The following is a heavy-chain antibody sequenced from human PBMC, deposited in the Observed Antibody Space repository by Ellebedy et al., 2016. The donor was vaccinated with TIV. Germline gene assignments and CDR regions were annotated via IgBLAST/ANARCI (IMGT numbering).Heavy chain of an antibody. J-gene: IGHJ4*02. CDR1: GFTLNNYW. CDR3: VKDKEYSSSSGYFDY. D-gene: IGHD6-6*01. Sequence: GGSLRLSCTASGFTLNNYWMTWVRQAPGKGLEWVANINEDGTKKHYVDSVRGRFTISRDSAGNSLYLQMNSLRVEDSAVYYCVKDKEYSSSSGYFDYWGQGSLVTVSS. CDR2: INEDGTKK. V-gene: IGHV3-7*01.